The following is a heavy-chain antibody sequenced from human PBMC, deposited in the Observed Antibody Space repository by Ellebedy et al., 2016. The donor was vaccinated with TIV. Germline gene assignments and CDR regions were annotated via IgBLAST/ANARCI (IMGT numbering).Heavy chain of an antibody. D-gene: IGHD6-25*01. V-gene: IGHV3-43*01. CDR3: AKGVAASEGFDF. J-gene: IGHJ4*02. Sequence: GESLKISCAASGFSFDDHNMHWVRQAPGKGLEWVSLSGWDGTNKFYADSVKGRFTISRDNRKNSLYLQMNNVRPEDTAFYYCAKGVAASEGFDFWGQGTLVTVSS. CDR1: GFSFDDHN. CDR2: SGWDGTNK.